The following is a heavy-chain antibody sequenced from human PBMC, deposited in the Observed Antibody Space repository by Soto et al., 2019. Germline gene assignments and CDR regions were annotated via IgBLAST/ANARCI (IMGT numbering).Heavy chain of an antibody. CDR1: GYTFTSYA. CDR3: ARRIVVVTALDY. J-gene: IGHJ4*02. V-gene: IGHV1-3*01. CDR2: INAGNGNT. D-gene: IGHD2-21*02. Sequence: ASVKVSCKASGYTFTSYAMHWVRQAPGQRLEWMGWINAGNGNTKYSQKFQGRVTITRDTSASTAYMELSSLRSEDTAVYYCARRIVVVTALDYWGQGTQVTVSS.